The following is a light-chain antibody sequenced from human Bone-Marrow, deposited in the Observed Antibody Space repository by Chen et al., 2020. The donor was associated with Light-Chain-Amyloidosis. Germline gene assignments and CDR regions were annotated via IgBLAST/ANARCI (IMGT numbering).Light chain of an antibody. CDR3: QSYDSSLSVV. J-gene: IGLJ2*01. V-gene: IGLV1-40*01. Sequence: QSVLTQPPSVSGAPGQRVTISCTGSSSNIGAGYDVHWYQQLPGTAPKRLIYGNSTRPSVVPDRFSGSKSGTSASLAITGLQAEDEADYYCQSYDSSLSVVFGGGTKLTVL. CDR1: SSNIGAGYD. CDR2: GNS.